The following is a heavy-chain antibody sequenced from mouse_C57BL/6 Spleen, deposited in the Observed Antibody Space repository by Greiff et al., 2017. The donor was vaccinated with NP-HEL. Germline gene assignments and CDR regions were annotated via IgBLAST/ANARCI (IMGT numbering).Heavy chain of an antibody. J-gene: IGHJ2*01. CDR3: ARRIYFFDY. CDR2: INPNNGGT. CDR1: GYTFTNYY. V-gene: IGHV1-26*01. Sequence: EVQLQQSGPELVKPGASVKISCKASGYTFTNYYMNWVKQSPGKSLEWIGDINPNNGGTSYNQKFKGKATLTVDKSSSTAYMELRSLTSEDSAVYYCARRIYFFDYWGQGTTLTVSS.